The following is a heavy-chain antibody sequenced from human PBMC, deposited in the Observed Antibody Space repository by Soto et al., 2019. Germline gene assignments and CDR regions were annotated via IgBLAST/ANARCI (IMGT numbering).Heavy chain of an antibody. CDR3: ARGSSGYYTRGPLGY. CDR1: GGSFSGYY. V-gene: IGHV4-34*01. CDR2: INHSGST. J-gene: IGHJ4*02. D-gene: IGHD3-3*01. Sequence: SETLSLTCAVYGGSFSGYYWSWIRQPPGKGLEWIGEINHSGSTNYNPSLKSRVTISVDTSKNQFSLKLSSVTAADTAVYYCARGSSGYYTRGPLGYWGQGTLVTV.